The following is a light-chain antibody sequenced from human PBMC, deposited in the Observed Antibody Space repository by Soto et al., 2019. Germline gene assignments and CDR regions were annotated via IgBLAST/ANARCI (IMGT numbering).Light chain of an antibody. J-gene: IGKJ1*01. Sequence: EIVLTHSPGTLSLSPGEIATLSCRASPSVSGSNLAWYQQKPGQAPRLLIYGASSRATGMPDRFSGSGSGTDFTLTISRLEPEDFAVYYRQQYGSSPWTFGQGTKVDIK. CDR2: GAS. CDR3: QQYGSSPWT. V-gene: IGKV3-20*01. CDR1: PSVSGSN.